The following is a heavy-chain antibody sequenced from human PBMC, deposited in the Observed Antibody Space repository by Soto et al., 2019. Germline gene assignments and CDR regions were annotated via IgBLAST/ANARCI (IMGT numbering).Heavy chain of an antibody. J-gene: IGHJ3*01. V-gene: IGHV3-74*01. D-gene: IGHD2-21*02. CDR2: IHSDGSST. CDR1: GFTFSYYW. CDR3: ARGDRGAFDL. Sequence: EVQLVESEGGLVQPGGSLSLSCAASGFTFSYYWMHWVRQAPGQGLVWVSRIHSDGSSTTYADSVKGRFTISRDNAKNTLSLQMNSLRVEDTAGYYCARGDRGAFDLWGQGPMVTVSS.